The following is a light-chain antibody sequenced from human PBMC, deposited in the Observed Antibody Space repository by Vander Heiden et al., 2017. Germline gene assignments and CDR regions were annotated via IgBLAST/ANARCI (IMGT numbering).Light chain of an antibody. CDR3: QQLDSYPLT. J-gene: IGKJ4*01. Sequence: IQLTQSPSSLSAFVGDRVTITCRASQGITSYLAWYQLTPGKAPKLLIYAASTLQGAVPSRFSGSGSGTHFTLTIISLQPEDFATYYCQQLDSYPLTFGGGTKVEIK. CDR2: AAS. V-gene: IGKV1-9*01. CDR1: QGITSY.